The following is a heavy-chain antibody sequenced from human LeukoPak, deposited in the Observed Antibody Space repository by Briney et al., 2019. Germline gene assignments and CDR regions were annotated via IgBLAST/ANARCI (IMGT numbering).Heavy chain of an antibody. CDR3: ARRSQWLFLLFDY. J-gene: IGHJ4*02. Sequence: SETLSLTCTVSGNSISSYYWSWIRLPPGKGLEWIGEINHSGSTNYNPSLKSRVTISVDTSKNQFSLKLSSVTAADTAVYYCARRSQWLFLLFDYWGQGTLVTVSS. CDR2: INHSGST. D-gene: IGHD3-22*01. CDR1: GNSISSYY. V-gene: IGHV4-34*01.